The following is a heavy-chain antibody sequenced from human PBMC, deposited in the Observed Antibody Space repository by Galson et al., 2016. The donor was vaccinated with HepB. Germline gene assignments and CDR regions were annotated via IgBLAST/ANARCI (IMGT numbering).Heavy chain of an antibody. CDR1: GFTYNTYA. V-gene: IGHV3-23*01. CDR3: ARTNSGSFPWLDP. Sequence: SLRLSCAASGFTYNTYAMAWVRQAPGKGLEWVSGITVSAVITHYADSVKGRFTISRDNSKSTLYLQMNSLRAADTAVYYCARTNSGSFPWLDPWGQGTLVTVSA. CDR2: ITVSAVIT. J-gene: IGHJ5*02. D-gene: IGHD1-26*01.